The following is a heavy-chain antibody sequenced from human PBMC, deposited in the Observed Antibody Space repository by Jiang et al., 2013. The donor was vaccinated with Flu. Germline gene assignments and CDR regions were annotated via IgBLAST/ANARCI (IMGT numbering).Heavy chain of an antibody. V-gene: IGHV2-5*01. CDR2: IYWNDDK. D-gene: IGHD6-19*01. Sequence: EWLAFIYWNDDKRYSPSLKSRLTITKDTSKNQVVLTMTNMDPVDTATYYCAHCSSGSVSSSNWFDPWGQGTLVTVSS. CDR3: AHCSSGSVSSSNWFDP. J-gene: IGHJ5*02.